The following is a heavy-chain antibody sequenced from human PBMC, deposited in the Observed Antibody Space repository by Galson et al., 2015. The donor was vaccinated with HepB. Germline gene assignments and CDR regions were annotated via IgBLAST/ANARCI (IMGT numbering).Heavy chain of an antibody. Sequence: PALVKPTQTLTLTCTFSGFSLSTSGVGVGWIRQPPGKALEWLALIYWNDDKRYSPSLKSRLTITKDTSKNQVVLTMTNMDPVDTATYYCARSWHILEWPDTGADFDYWGQGTLVTVSS. D-gene: IGHD3-3*01. J-gene: IGHJ4*02. V-gene: IGHV2-5*01. CDR1: GFSLSTSGVG. CDR3: ARSWHILEWPDTGADFDY. CDR2: IYWNDDK.